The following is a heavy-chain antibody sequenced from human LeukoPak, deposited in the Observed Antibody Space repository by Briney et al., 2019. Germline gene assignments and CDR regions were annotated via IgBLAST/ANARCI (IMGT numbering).Heavy chain of an antibody. CDR2: ISYDGSNK. V-gene: IGHV3-30*18. CDR1: GFTFSSYG. Sequence: GGSLRLSCAASGFTFSSYGMHWVRQAPGKGLEWVAVISYDGSNKYYADSVKGRFTISRDNSKNTLHLQMNSLRAEDTAVYYCAKDLKGVRGVYYYYGMDVWGKGTTVTVSS. CDR3: AKDLKGVRGVYYYYGMDV. J-gene: IGHJ6*04. D-gene: IGHD3-10*01.